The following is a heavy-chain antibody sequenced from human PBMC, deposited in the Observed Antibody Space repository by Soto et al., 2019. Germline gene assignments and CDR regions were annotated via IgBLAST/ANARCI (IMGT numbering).Heavy chain of an antibody. Sequence: GGSLRLSCAASGFTFSSHAMHWVRQAPGKGLEWVAVISYDGSNKYYADSVKGRFTISRDNSKNTLYLQMNSLRAEDTAVYYCARLRGVLRFLEWFGPSPHYYGMDVWGQGTTVTVYS. V-gene: IGHV3-30-3*01. CDR2: ISYDGSNK. CDR1: GFTFSSHA. CDR3: ARLRGVLRFLEWFGPSPHYYGMDV. D-gene: IGHD3-3*01. J-gene: IGHJ6*02.